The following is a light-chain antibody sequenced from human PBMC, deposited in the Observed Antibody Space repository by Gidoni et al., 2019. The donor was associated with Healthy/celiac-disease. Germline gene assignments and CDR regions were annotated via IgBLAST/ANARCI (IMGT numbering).Light chain of an antibody. CDR2: EVS. CDR3: SSYTSSTVV. Sequence: QSALTQPASVSGSPGQPITISCTGTSSDVGGYNYVSWYQQHPGKAPKLMIYEVSNRPSGVSNRFSVSKSGNTASLTISGLQAEDEADYYCSSYTSSTVVFGGGTKLTVL. V-gene: IGLV2-14*01. J-gene: IGLJ2*01. CDR1: SSDVGGYNY.